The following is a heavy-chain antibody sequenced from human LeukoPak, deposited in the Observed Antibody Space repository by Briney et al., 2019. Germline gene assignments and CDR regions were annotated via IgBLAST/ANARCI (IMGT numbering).Heavy chain of an antibody. V-gene: IGHV3-21*01. CDR3: ARAGSTNSWFDP. CDR2: ISSWSSFI. D-gene: IGHD2-2*01. CDR1: GFAFYTYS. J-gene: IGHJ5*02. Sequence: KTGGSLRLSCAASGFAFYTYSMTWVRQAPGKGLEWVSSISSWSSFIYSADSVTGRFTISRDNAKNSLYLQMNSLRAEDTAVYYCARAGSTNSWFDPWGQGTLVIVSS.